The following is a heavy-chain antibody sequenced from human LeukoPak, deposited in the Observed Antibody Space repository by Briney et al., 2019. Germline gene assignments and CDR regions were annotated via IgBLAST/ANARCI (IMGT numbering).Heavy chain of an antibody. CDR1: GFTVGYNY. CDR2: ISSSSSYI. V-gene: IGHV3-21*01. CDR3: AKDQSGLYCSSTRCSDAFDI. J-gene: IGHJ3*02. Sequence: GGSLRLSCAASGFTVGYNYMTWVRQAPGKGLEWVSSISSSSSYIYYADSVKDRFTISRDNSKNTLYLQMNSLRAEDTAVYYCAKDQSGLYCSSTRCSDAFDIWGQGTMVTVSS. D-gene: IGHD2-2*01.